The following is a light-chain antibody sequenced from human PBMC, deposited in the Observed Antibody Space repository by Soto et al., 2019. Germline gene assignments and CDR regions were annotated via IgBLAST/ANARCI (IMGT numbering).Light chain of an antibody. CDR1: QSISSW. CDR3: QQYNRKGT. Sequence: DIQMTQSPSTLSASVGDRVTITCRASQSISSWLAWYQQKPGKAPKLLIYKASSLESGVPSRFSGSGSGTEFTLTISSLRPDDFATYYCQQYNRKGTFGQGTKVEIK. CDR2: KAS. V-gene: IGKV1-5*03. J-gene: IGKJ1*01.